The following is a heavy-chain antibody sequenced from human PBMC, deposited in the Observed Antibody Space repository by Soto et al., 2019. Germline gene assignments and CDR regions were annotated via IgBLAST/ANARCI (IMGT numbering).Heavy chain of an antibody. CDR1: GFSFSSYT. D-gene: IGHD5-12*01. CDR3: AKVRGYDPPNRGGMDV. J-gene: IGHJ6*02. CDR2: ISGSGGST. Sequence: PGGSLSLTCAASGFSFSSYTMSWVRQAPGQGLEWVSAISGSGGSTYYADSVKGRFTISRDNSKNTLYLQMNSLRAEDTAVYYCAKVRGYDPPNRGGMDVWGQGTTDTVSS. V-gene: IGHV3-23*01.